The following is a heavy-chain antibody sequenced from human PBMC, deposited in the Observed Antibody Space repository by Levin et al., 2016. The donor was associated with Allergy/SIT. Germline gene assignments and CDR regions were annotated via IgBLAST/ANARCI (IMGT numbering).Heavy chain of an antibody. Sequence: VRQAPGKGLEWVSAISGSGGSTYYADSVKGRFTISRDNSKNTLYLQMNSLRAEDTAVYYCAKDRGGNYLAPPMYYGMDVWGQGTTVTVSS. CDR2: ISGSGGST. D-gene: IGHD4-11*01. V-gene: IGHV3-23*01. CDR3: AKDRGGNYLAPPMYYGMDV. J-gene: IGHJ6*02.